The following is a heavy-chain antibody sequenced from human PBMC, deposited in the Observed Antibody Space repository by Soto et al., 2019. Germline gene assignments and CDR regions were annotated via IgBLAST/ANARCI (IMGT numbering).Heavy chain of an antibody. V-gene: IGHV3-23*01. J-gene: IGHJ4*02. CDR3: AKHSRAGGNSAFYLDF. D-gene: IGHD3-16*01. CDR2: ISATGGGT. Sequence: PGGSLRLSCAASGFKFSNYAMSWVRQAPGKGLEWVSLISATGGGTYYADSVKGRFTISRDNSHNTLYLQVHSLTAEDTAVYYCAKHSRAGGNSAFYLDFWGQGAQVTVSS. CDR1: GFKFSNYA.